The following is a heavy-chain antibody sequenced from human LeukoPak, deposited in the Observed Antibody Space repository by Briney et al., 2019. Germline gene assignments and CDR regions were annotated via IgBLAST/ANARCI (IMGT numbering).Heavy chain of an antibody. CDR1: GFTFSSYS. CDR3: ARLPSGSYSSKYFDY. D-gene: IGHD3-10*01. CDR2: ISYNSGT. Sequence: GGSLRLSCAASGFTFSSYSMNWVRQAPGKGLEWLSYISYNSGTYYADSVKGRFTVSRDNGKNSLYMQMNSLRAEDTAVYYCARLPSGSYSSKYFDYWGQGTLVTVSS. J-gene: IGHJ4*02. V-gene: IGHV3-48*04.